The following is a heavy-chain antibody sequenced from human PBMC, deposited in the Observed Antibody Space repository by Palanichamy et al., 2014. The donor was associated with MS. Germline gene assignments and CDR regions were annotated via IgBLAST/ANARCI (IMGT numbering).Heavy chain of an antibody. J-gene: IGHJ4*02. CDR1: GYTFTTYA. CDR2: INTGNSDT. D-gene: IGHD2-2*01. Sequence: QVQLVQSGAEVKKPGASVRVSCKASGYTFTTYAMHWVRQAPGQRPEWMGWINTGNSDTKYLQKFQGRVTITRDTSASTAFMELSSLRSEDTAVYYCARVSKHGITSWSIFDYWGQGTLVTVSS. CDR3: ARVSKHGITSWSIFDY. V-gene: IGHV1-3*04.